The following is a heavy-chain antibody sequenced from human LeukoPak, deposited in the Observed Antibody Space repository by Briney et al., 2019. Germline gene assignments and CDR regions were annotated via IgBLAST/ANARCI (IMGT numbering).Heavy chain of an antibody. CDR2: ISGSGVNT. CDR1: GLTFSSYA. D-gene: IGHD5-12*01. CDR3: AKDPGGYSYGPYGY. V-gene: IGHV3-23*01. Sequence: GGSLRLSCAASGLTFSSYAMSWVRQAPGKGLEWVSTISGSGVNTYYADSVRGRFTISRDNSKNTLYLQMNSLRAEDTAVYYCAKDPGGYSYGPYGYWGQGPLVTVSS. J-gene: IGHJ4*02.